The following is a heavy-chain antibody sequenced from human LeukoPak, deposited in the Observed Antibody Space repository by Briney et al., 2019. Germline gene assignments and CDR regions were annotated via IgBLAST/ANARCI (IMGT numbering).Heavy chain of an antibody. CDR3: ARDRRRLGYGMDV. Sequence: SETLSLTCTVSGGSISSSSYYWGWIRQPPGKGLEWIGSIYYSGSTYYNPSLKSRVTISVDTSKNQFSLKLSSVTAADTAVYYCARDRRRLGYGMDVWGQGTTVTVSS. D-gene: IGHD6-25*01. CDR1: GGSISSSSYY. J-gene: IGHJ6*02. CDR2: IYYSGST. V-gene: IGHV4-39*07.